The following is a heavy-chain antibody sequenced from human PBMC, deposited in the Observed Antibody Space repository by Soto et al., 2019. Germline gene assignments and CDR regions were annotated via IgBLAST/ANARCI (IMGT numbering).Heavy chain of an antibody. CDR2: INPSGGST. D-gene: IGHD6-13*01. Sequence: VASVKVSCKASGYTFTSYYMHWVRQAPGQGLEWMGIINPSGGSTSYAQKFQGRVTMTRDTSTSTVYMELSSLRSEDTAVYYCARAHRVAAAGTLWFDPWGQGTLVTVSS. CDR3: ARAHRVAAAGTLWFDP. J-gene: IGHJ5*02. CDR1: GYTFTSYY. V-gene: IGHV1-46*01.